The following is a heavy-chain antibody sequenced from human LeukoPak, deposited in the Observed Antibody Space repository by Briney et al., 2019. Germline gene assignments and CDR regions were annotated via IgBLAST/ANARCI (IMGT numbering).Heavy chain of an antibody. CDR3: ARGDPGQRKYYSNWFDP. CDR1: GFTFSSYW. Sequence: GGSLRLSCAASGFTFSSYWMSWVRRAPGKGLEWVANIKQDGSEKYYVDSVKGRFTISRDNAKNSLYLQMNSLRAEDTAVYYCARGDPGQRKYYSNWFDPWGQGTLVTVSS. D-gene: IGHD3-10*01. J-gene: IGHJ5*02. V-gene: IGHV3-7*03. CDR2: IKQDGSEK.